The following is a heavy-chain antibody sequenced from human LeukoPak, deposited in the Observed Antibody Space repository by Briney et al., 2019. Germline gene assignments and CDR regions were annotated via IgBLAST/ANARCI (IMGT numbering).Heavy chain of an antibody. Sequence: GASVKVSCKASGYTFTSYGINWVRQATGQGLEWMGWMNPNSGNTGYAQKFQGRVTMTRNTSISTAYMELSSLRSEDTAVYYCARGRIAAAGRPVDYWGQGTLVTVSS. J-gene: IGHJ4*02. CDR2: MNPNSGNT. CDR1: GYTFTSYG. V-gene: IGHV1-8*02. D-gene: IGHD6-13*01. CDR3: ARGRIAAAGRPVDY.